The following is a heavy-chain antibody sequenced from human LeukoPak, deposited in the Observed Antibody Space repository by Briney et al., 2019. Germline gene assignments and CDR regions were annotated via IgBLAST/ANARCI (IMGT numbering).Heavy chain of an antibody. D-gene: IGHD1/OR15-1a*01. Sequence: GGSLRLSCAASGFAFSTYSMTWVRQAPGKGLEWVSSITSTSTYIKYTDSVKGRFTISRDNAKNSLYLQMNSLRAEETTLYYCARVKAGATVENFYYYYMDVWGKGTTVTVSS. J-gene: IGHJ6*03. CDR1: GFAFSTYS. CDR3: ARVKAGATVENFYYYYMDV. CDR2: ITSTSTYI. V-gene: IGHV3-21*01.